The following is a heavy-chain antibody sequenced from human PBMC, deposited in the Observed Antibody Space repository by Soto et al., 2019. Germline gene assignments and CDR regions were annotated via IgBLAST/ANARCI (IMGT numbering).Heavy chain of an antibody. V-gene: IGHV1-2*02. J-gene: IGHJ5*01. CDR1: GTSLSGYY. CDR2: INPHSGGT. D-gene: IGHD4-17*01. CDR3: ARARPPQNYGDIFDF. Sequence: QVQLVQSGAEVKKPGASVKVSCKASGTSLSGYYIHWVRQAPGQGLEWMGWINPHSGGTNFAQKFLGRVTMTSDTYIREAYMELSRLSSDDTAVYYCARARPPQNYGDIFDFWGQGTLVTVSS.